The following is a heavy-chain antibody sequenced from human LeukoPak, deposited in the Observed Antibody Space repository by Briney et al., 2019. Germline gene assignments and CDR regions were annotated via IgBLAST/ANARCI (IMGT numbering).Heavy chain of an antibody. J-gene: IGHJ6*03. V-gene: IGHV4-4*09. CDR3: ARRYYDSSGFYYMDV. CDR2: IYTSGST. Sequence: PSETLSLTCTVSGGSISSYYWSWIRQPPGKGLEWIGYIYTSGSTNYNPSLRSRVTISVDTSKNQFSLKLSSVTAADTAVYYCARRYYDSSGFYYMDVWGKGTTVTVSS. D-gene: IGHD3-22*01. CDR1: GGSISSYY.